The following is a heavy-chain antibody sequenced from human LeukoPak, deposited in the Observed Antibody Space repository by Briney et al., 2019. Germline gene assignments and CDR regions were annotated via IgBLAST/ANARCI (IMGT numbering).Heavy chain of an antibody. CDR3: AKDRTPKHVPAAIDSGYALDY. Sequence: GGSLRLSCAASGFTFSSYEMNWVRQAPGKGLEWVSYISSSGSTIYYADSVKGRFTISRDNAKNSLYLQMNSLRAEDTAVYYCAKDRTPKHVPAAIDSGYALDYWGQGTLVTVSS. V-gene: IGHV3-48*03. D-gene: IGHD2-2*01. J-gene: IGHJ4*02. CDR1: GFTFSSYE. CDR2: ISSSGSTI.